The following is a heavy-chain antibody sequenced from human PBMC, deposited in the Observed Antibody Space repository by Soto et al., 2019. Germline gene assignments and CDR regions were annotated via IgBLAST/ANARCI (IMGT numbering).Heavy chain of an antibody. D-gene: IGHD6-13*01. J-gene: IGHJ4*02. CDR2: ISGGGDNT. V-gene: IGHV3-23*01. CDR1: GFTFSSYA. CDR3: AKGEAVAGTEFDY. Sequence: PGGSLRLSCAASGFTFSSYAMSWVRQAPGKGLEWVSTISGGGDNTYYADSVKGRFTISRDNSKNTLFLQMNGLRGEDTAIYYCAKGEAVAGTEFDYWGQGALVTVS.